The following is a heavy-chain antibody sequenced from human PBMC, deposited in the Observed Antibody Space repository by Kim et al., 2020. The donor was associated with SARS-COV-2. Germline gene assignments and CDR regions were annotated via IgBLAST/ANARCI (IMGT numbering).Heavy chain of an antibody. CDR1: GGSISSGSYY. CDR2: IYTSGST. CDR3: ARDQAAAIDLQYNWFDP. Sequence: SETLSLTCTVSGGSISSGSYYWSWIRQPAGKGLEWIGRIYTSGSTNYNPSLKSRVTIEVDTSKNQFSLKLSSVTDADTAVYYCARDQAAAIDLQYNWFDPWGPGTLVTVSS. J-gene: IGHJ5*02. V-gene: IGHV4-61*02. D-gene: IGHD6-13*01.